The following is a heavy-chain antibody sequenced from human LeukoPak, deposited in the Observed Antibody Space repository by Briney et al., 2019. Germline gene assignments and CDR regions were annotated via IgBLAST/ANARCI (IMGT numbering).Heavy chain of an antibody. Sequence: GESLRISCKGSGYSFTSYWISWVRQAPGQGLEWMGWINPNSGGTNYAQKFQGRVTMTRDTSISTAYMELSRLRSDDTAVYYCARDSPSIVVVPAAMGEDYYYYYGMDVWGQGTTVTVSS. V-gene: IGHV1-2*02. J-gene: IGHJ6*02. CDR3: ARDSPSIVVVPAAMGEDYYYYYGMDV. CDR1: GYSFTSYW. D-gene: IGHD2-2*01. CDR2: INPNSGGT.